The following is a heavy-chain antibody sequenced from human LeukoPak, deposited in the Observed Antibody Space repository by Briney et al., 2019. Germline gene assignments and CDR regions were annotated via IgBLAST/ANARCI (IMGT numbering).Heavy chain of an antibody. D-gene: IGHD6-19*01. CDR2: IYYSGST. V-gene: IGHV4-59*12. CDR3: AGQWLLQGKVDY. J-gene: IGHJ4*02. Sequence: SETLSLTCTVSGGSISSYYWSWIRQPPGKGLEWIGYIYYSGSTNYNPSLKSRVTISVDTSKNQFSLKLSSVTAADTAAYYCAGQWLLQGKVDYWGQGTLVTVSS. CDR1: GGSISSYY.